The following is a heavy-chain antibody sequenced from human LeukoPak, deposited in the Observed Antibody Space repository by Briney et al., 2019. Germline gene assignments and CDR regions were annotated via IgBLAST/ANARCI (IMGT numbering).Heavy chain of an antibody. V-gene: IGHV1-8*01. CDR1: GYTFTSYD. CDR3: ARGIRAPYYDFWSGYKYYYYGMDV. D-gene: IGHD3-3*01. CDR2: MNPNSCNT. Sequence: GASVKVSCKASGYTFTSYDINWVRQATGQGLEWMGWMNPNSCNTGYAQKFQGRVTMTRNTSISTAYMELRRLRSEDTAVYYCARGIRAPYYDFWSGYKYYYYGMDVWGQGTTVTVSS. J-gene: IGHJ6*02.